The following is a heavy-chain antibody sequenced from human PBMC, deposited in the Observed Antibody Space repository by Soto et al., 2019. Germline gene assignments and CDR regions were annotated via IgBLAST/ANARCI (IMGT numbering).Heavy chain of an antibody. CDR3: ARQVLSGSYHGTSDY. V-gene: IGHV4-39*01. CDR1: GGSISSSSYY. D-gene: IGHD1-26*01. CDR2: IYYSGST. Sequence: PSETLSLTCTVSGGSISSSSYYWGWIRQPPGKGLEWIGSIYYSGSTYYNPSLKSRVTISVDTSKNQFSLKLSSVTAADTAVYYCARQVLSGSYHGTSDYWGQGTLVTVSS. J-gene: IGHJ4*02.